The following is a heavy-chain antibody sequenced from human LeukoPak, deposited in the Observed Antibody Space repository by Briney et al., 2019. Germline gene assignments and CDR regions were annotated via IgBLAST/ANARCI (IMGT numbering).Heavy chain of an antibody. CDR1: GFTFSSYG. V-gene: IGHV3-33*01. J-gene: IGHJ4*02. Sequence: GRSLRLSCAASGFTFSSYGMHWVRQAPGKGLEWVAVIWYGGSNKYYADSVKGRFTISRDNSKNTLYLQMNSLRAEDTAVYYCARDATTMVRGVMGYWGQGTLVTVSS. D-gene: IGHD3-10*01. CDR3: ARDATTMVRGVMGY. CDR2: IWYGGSNK.